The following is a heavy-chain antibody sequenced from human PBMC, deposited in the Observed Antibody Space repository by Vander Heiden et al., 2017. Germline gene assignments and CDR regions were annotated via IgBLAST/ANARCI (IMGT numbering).Heavy chain of an antibody. CDR1: GGSISSYY. CDR3: ARCFGGVPSYYGMDV. D-gene: IGHD3-3*01. V-gene: IGHV4-59*01. CDR2: IYYSGST. J-gene: IGHJ6*02. Sequence: QVQLQESGPGLVKPSATLSLTCTVSGGSISSYYWSWIRQPPGKGLEWIGYIYYSGSTNYNPSLKSRVTISVDTSKNQFSLKLSSVTAADTAVYYCARCFGGVPSYYGMDVWGQGTTVTVSS.